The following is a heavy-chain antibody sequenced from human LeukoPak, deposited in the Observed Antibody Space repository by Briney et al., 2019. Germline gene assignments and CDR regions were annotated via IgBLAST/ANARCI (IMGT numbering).Heavy chain of an antibody. CDR2: INQDGSKE. CDR1: GFTFSNYW. V-gene: IGHV3-7*01. CDR3: VRDGGVSGYDLLDY. Sequence: PGGSLRLSCAASGFTFSNYWMHWVRQVPGKGLEWVAHINQDGSKEYYMDSVKARFTISRDNAKNSLSLQMNSLRAEDTAVYYCVRDGGVSGYDLLDYWGQGTLVTVSS. D-gene: IGHD5-12*01. J-gene: IGHJ4*02.